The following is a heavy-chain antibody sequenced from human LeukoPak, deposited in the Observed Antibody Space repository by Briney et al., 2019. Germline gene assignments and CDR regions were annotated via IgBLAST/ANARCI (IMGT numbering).Heavy chain of an antibody. D-gene: IGHD2-15*01. CDR2: ISGSGNRT. CDR3: AKNLYCGGGSCYPSALGMDV. V-gene: IGHV3-23*01. J-gene: IGHJ6*02. Sequence: GGSLRLSCAASGFTFSSYAMSWVRQAPGKGREWVSSISGSGNRTYYAASVKGRFTISRDNSKNTLFLQMNSLRAEDTAVYYCAKNLYCGGGSCYPSALGMDVWGQGTTVTVSS. CDR1: GFTFSSYA.